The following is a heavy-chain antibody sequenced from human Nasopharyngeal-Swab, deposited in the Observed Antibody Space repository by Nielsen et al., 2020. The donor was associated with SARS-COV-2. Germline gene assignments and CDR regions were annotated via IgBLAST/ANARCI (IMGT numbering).Heavy chain of an antibody. J-gene: IGHJ6*03. V-gene: IGHV3-74*01. Sequence: WIRQPPGKGLVWVSRINSDGSSTSYADSVKGRFTISRDNAKNTLYLQMNSLRAEDTAVYYCARDRILYGSRDYYYYMDVWGKGTTVTVSS. CDR3: ARDRILYGSRDYYYYMDV. CDR2: INSDGSST. D-gene: IGHD2-8*01.